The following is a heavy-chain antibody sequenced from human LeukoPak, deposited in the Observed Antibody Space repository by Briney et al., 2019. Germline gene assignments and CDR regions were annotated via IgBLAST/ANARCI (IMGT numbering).Heavy chain of an antibody. CDR1: GYTFSNYG. CDR3: ARGLITASVWYSNRGNYFDF. J-gene: IGHJ4*02. V-gene: IGHV1-18*01. D-gene: IGHD6-19*01. Sequence: ASVKVSCKASGYTFSNYGISWVRQAPGQGPKWMGWISAYDGTTKYAQSLQGRVTMTTDTSTSTAYMELRSLRSDDTALYYCARGLITASVWYSNRGNYFDFWGQGTLVTVSS. CDR2: ISAYDGTT.